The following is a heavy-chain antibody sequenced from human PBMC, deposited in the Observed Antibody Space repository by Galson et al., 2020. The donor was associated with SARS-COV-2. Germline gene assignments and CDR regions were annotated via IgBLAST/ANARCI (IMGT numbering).Heavy chain of an antibody. CDR3: AQHRLYFDASGADSWFDT. Sequence: SETLSLTCIVSGGFINSYDDYWAWIRQPPGEGLEWLGSIHHSGCTFDNASLKSRVTISVDPSRNQLSLRLTSVTAADTGLYYCAQHRLYFDASGADSWFDTWGQGTQVTVSS. D-gene: IGHD2-15*01. CDR2: IHHSGCT. J-gene: IGHJ5*02. V-gene: IGHV4-39*01. CDR1: GGFINSYDDY.